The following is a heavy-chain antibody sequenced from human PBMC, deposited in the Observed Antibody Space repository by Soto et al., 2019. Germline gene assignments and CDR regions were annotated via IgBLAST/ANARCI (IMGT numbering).Heavy chain of an antibody. CDR1: GTTFPNTG. CDR3: ARDRVAGIWGDAFDI. D-gene: IGHD3-16*01. Sequence: QVQLVQSEPEGKRPGPPLRASSKPSGTTFPNTGTTGVRQAPGQGLEWMGWINPYNANTNYAQKLQGRVTMTTDTSTTTAYMDLRSLTSDDTAVYYCARDRVAGIWGDAFDIWGQGTVVTVSS. J-gene: IGHJ3*02. CDR2: INPYNANT. V-gene: IGHV1-18*04.